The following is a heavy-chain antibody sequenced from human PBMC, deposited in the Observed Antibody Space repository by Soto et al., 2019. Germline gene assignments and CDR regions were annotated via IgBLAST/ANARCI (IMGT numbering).Heavy chain of an antibody. V-gene: IGHV4-4*07. CDR1: GGSISSYC. D-gene: IGHD6-19*01. CDR3: ARDQWLVIGDWFDP. Sequence: SETLSLTCTVSGGSISSYCWSWIRQPAGKGLEWIGRIYTSGSTNYNPSLKSRVTMSVDTSKNQFSLKLSSVTAADTAVYYCARDQWLVIGDWFDPWGQGTLVTVSS. CDR2: IYTSGST. J-gene: IGHJ5*02.